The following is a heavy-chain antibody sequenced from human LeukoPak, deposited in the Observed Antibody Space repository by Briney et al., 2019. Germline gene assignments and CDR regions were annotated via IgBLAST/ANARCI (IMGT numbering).Heavy chain of an antibody. CDR3: ARDLGRSSSWYRNIFDY. Sequence: GASVKVSCKASGGTFSSYAIRWVRQAPGQGLEWMGRIIPILGIANYAQKFQGRVTITADKSTSTAYMELSSLRSDDTAVYYCARDLGRSSSWYRNIFDYWGQGTLVTVSS. D-gene: IGHD6-13*01. J-gene: IGHJ4*02. CDR1: GGTFSSYA. V-gene: IGHV1-69*04. CDR2: IIPILGIA.